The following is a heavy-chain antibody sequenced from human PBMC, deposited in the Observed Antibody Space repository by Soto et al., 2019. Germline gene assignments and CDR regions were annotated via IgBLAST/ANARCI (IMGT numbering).Heavy chain of an antibody. CDR1: GGSISSGGYY. V-gene: IGHV4-31*03. D-gene: IGHD5-12*01. CDR3: ARDYGLLGGYSWFDP. Sequence: PSETLSLTCPVSGGSISSGGYYWSWIRQHPGKGLEWIGYIYYSGSTYYNPSLKSRVTISVDTSKNQFSLKLSSVTAADTAVYYCARDYGLLGGYSWFDPWGQGTLVTVSS. CDR2: IYYSGST. J-gene: IGHJ5*02.